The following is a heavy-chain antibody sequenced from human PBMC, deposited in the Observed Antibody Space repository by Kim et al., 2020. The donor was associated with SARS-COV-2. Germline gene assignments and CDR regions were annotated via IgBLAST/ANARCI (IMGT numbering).Heavy chain of an antibody. CDR1: GGSVSSGSYY. Sequence: SETLSLTCTVSGGSVSSGSYYWSWIRQPPGKGLEWIGYIYYSGSTNYNPSLKSRVTISVHTSKNQFSLKLSSVTAADTAVYYCARVPRGDYYDSSGWTVWGQGTLVTVSS. D-gene: IGHD3-22*01. V-gene: IGHV4-61*01. CDR3: ARVPRGDYYDSSGWTV. CDR2: IYYSGST. J-gene: IGHJ4*02.